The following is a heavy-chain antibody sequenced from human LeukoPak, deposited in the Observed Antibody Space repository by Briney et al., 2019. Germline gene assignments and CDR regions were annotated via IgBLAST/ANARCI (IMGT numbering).Heavy chain of an antibody. CDR1: GVPFCRYA. CDR2: TRSSDAGT. J-gene: IGHJ4*02. V-gene: IGHV3-23*01. D-gene: IGHD3-22*01. CDR3: AIAPVSSCLSVYCYPFYY. Sequence: GCLRVSRAASGVPFCRYAMSRGRQASGEGLGWASATRSSDAGTYYAGSVRGRVTISRDKSKNRLYLQMNSLRVEEARVYFIAIAPVSSCLSVYCYPFYYWGEGTLVTVSS.